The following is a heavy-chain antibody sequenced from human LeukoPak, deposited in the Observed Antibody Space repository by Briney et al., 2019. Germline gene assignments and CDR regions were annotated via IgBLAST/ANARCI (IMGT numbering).Heavy chain of an antibody. V-gene: IGHV3-21*01. J-gene: IGHJ4*02. CDR1: GFTFSSYT. CDR2: ISSSSTYI. CDR3: ARDRSPGNFDY. Sequence: GGSLRLSCAASGFTFSSYTMNWVRQAPGKGVEWVSSISSSSTYINYADSVKGRFTISRDNAKNSLYLQMNSLRAEDTAVYYCARDRSPGNFDYWGQGTLVTVSS.